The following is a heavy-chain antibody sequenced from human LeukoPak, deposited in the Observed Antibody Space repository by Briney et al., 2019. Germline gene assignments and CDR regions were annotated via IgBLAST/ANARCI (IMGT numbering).Heavy chain of an antibody. CDR2: ISRSGSTI. D-gene: IGHD2-2*01. Sequence: GGSLTLSCAASRLTLSSYEMNWVRQAPAKGLEGVSYISRSGSTIYYADSVKGRFTISRDNSKNSLYLQINSLRAEDTAVCYCARDYLSFPSDYWGQGTLVTVSS. CDR1: RLTLSSYE. J-gene: IGHJ4*02. CDR3: ARDYLSFPSDY. V-gene: IGHV3-48*03.